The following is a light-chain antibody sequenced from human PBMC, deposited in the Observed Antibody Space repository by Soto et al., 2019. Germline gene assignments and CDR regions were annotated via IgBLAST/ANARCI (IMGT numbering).Light chain of an antibody. V-gene: IGLV2-8*01. CDR1: SSDVGGYNY. CDR3: SSYAGSNNFEV. CDR2: EVS. Sequence: QSALTQPPSASGSPGQSVTISCTGTSSDVGGYNYVSWYQQYPGKAPKLMIYEVSKRPAGVPDRFSGSKSGNTASLTVSGLQAEDEADYYCSSYAGSNNFEVFGTGTKLTVL. J-gene: IGLJ1*01.